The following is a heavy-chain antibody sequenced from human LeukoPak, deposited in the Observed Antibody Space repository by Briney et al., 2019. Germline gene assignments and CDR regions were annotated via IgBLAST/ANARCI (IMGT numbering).Heavy chain of an antibody. V-gene: IGHV1-2*02. D-gene: IGHD3-10*01. J-gene: IGHJ6*03. CDR2: INPNSGGT. CDR3: ARGGYYGSGSSLRARGYYYYMDV. CDR1: GYTFTSYA. Sequence: GASVKVSCKASGYTFTSYAMNWVRQAPGQGLEWMGWINPNSGGTNYAQKFQGRVTMTRDTSISTAYMELSRLRSDDTAVYYCARGGYYGSGSSLRARGYYYYMDVWGKGTTVTVSS.